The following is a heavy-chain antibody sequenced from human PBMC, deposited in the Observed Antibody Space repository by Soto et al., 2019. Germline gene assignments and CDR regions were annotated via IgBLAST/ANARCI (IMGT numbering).Heavy chain of an antibody. D-gene: IGHD3-22*01. CDR1: GGTFSSYA. V-gene: IGHV1-69*12. CDR2: IIPIFGTA. J-gene: IGHJ4*02. CDR3: TTRPRPFHYDSSGYPFDY. Sequence: QVQLVQSGAEVKKPGSSVKVSCKASGGTFSSYAFSWVRQAPGQGLEWMGGIIPIFGTADYAQKFQGRVTITADESTSTAYMELSSLRSADTAVYYCTTRPRPFHYDSSGYPFDYWGQGTLVAVSS.